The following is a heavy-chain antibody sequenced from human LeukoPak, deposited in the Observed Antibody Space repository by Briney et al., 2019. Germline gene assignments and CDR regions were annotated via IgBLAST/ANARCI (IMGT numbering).Heavy chain of an antibody. D-gene: IGHD3-9*01. J-gene: IGHJ5*02. V-gene: IGHV1-8*03. Sequence: ASVKVSCKASGYIFTSYDINWVRQATGQGLEWMGWMNPNSGNTGYAQKFQGRVTITRNTSISTAYMEVSSLRSDDTAVYFCARGRGPLTGYRNWFDTWGQGTLVTVSS. CDR2: MNPNSGNT. CDR1: GYIFTSYD. CDR3: ARGRGPLTGYRNWFDT.